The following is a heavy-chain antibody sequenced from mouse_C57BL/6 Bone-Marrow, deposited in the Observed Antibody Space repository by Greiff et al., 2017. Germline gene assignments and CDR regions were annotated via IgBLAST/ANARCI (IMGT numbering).Heavy chain of an antibody. CDR3: ARSIYYYGSSPLDY. CDR1: GYAFSSSW. CDR2: IYPGDGDT. J-gene: IGHJ2*01. V-gene: IGHV1-82*01. D-gene: IGHD1-1*01. Sequence: VKLMESGPELVKPGASVKISCKASGYAFSSSWMNWVKQRPGKGLEWIGRIYPGDGDTNYNGKFKGKATLTADKSSSTAYMQLSSLTSEDSAVYFCARSIYYYGSSPLDYWGQGTTLTVSS.